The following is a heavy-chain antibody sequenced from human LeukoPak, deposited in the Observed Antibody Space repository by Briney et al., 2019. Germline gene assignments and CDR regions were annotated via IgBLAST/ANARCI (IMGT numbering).Heavy chain of an antibody. Sequence: GGSLRLSCAASGFTFSGYAMSWVRQAPGKGLEWVSAISGSGGSTYYADSVKGRFTISRDNSKNTLYLQMNSLRAEDTAVYYCAREGGYCSSTSCYYFDYWGQGTLVTVSS. J-gene: IGHJ4*02. D-gene: IGHD2-2*01. CDR3: AREGGYCSSTSCYYFDY. V-gene: IGHV3-23*01. CDR2: ISGSGGST. CDR1: GFTFSGYA.